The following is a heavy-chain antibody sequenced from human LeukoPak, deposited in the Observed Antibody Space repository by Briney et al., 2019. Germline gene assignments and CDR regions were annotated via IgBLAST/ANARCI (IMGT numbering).Heavy chain of an antibody. CDR2: VYTSGST. D-gene: IGHD5-18*01. Sequence: SETLSLTCTVSGGSISSYYWSWIRQPAGKGLGWIGRVYTSGSTNYNPSLKSRVTMSVDTSKNQFSLKLSSVTAADTAVYYCARTLDTAIQTYWYFDLWGRGTLVTVSS. CDR1: GGSISSYY. CDR3: ARTLDTAIQTYWYFDL. J-gene: IGHJ2*01. V-gene: IGHV4-4*07.